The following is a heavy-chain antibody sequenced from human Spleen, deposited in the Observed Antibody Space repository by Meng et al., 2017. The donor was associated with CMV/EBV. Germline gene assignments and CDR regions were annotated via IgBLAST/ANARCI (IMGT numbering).Heavy chain of an antibody. V-gene: IGHV3-72*01. J-gene: IGHJ4*02. CDR1: GFTLSDQY. CDR3: RVVGASWDC. Sequence: SLRLSCAASGFTLSDQYMDWVRQAPGKGLEWVGRSRNKVHSYAASVKGRFTISRDDSNKSLYLQMNSLKTEDTAVYYCRVVGASWDCWGQGTLVTVSS. D-gene: IGHD1-26*01. CDR2: SRNKVHS.